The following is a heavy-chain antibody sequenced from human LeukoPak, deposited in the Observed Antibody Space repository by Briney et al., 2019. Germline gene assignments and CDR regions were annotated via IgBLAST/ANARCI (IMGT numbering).Heavy chain of an antibody. CDR3: ASLGYSSNWYFEY. CDR2: IYPGDSDT. CDR1: GYSFTNYW. D-gene: IGHD6-13*01. Sequence: GESLKISCKGSGYSFTNYWIGWVRQMPGKGLEWMGIIYPGDSDTRYGPSFQGQVTISADNSISTAYLQWSSLKASDTAMYYCASLGYSSNWYFEYWGQGTLVTVSS. J-gene: IGHJ4*02. V-gene: IGHV5-51*01.